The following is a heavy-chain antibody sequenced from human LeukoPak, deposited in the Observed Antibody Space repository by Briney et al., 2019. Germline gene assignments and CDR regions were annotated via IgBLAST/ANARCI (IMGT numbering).Heavy chain of an antibody. CDR1: GGSITSRSDY. Sequence: SETVSLTCSVSGGSITSRSDYWGWIRQPPGKGLEWLVSTYYSGSTDYNPSLKSRVTISLDTSKNQFSLKLNSVTAADTAVYYCARLRVSYMDVWGKGTTVTVSS. CDR3: ARLRVSYMDV. J-gene: IGHJ6*03. V-gene: IGHV4-39*01. CDR2: TYYSGST. D-gene: IGHD2-21*01.